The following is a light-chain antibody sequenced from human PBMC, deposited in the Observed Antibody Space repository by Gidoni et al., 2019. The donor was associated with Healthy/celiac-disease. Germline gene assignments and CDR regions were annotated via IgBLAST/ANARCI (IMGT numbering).Light chain of an antibody. V-gene: IGKV3-20*01. CDR2: GAS. CDR1: QSVTSSY. J-gene: IGKJ2*04. Sequence: EFVFTQSPGTLSLSPGERVTLSCRASQSVTSSYLAWYQQKPGQAHRLLIYGASSRATGIPASFSGSGSETDFTLTISRLEPEGFAVYCCQQYGSSPRSFGQGTKLEIK. CDR3: QQYGSSPRS.